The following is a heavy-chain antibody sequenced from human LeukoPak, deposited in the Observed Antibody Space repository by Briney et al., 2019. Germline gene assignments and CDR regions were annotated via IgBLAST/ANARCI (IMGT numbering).Heavy chain of an antibody. D-gene: IGHD3-22*01. CDR2: INPSGGST. CDR1: GYTFTGYY. Sequence: ASVKVSCKASGYTFTGYYMHWVRQAPGQGLEWMGIINPSGGSTSYAQKFQGRVTMTRDTSTSTVYMELSSLRSEDTAVYYCAREQRITMIGVDPWGQGTLVTVSS. CDR3: AREQRITMIGVDP. V-gene: IGHV1-46*01. J-gene: IGHJ5*02.